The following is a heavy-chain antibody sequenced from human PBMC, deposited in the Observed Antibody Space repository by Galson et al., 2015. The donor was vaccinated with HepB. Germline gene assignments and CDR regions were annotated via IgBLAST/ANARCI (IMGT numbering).Heavy chain of an antibody. J-gene: IGHJ6*02. CDR1: GFTFDDYT. Sequence: SLRLSCAASGFTFDDYTMHWVRQAPGKGLEWVSLISWDGGSTYYADSVKGRFTISRDNSKNSLYLQMNSLRTEDTALYYCAKDILVGPAAPYYYYGMDVWGQGTTVTVSS. D-gene: IGHD2-2*01. CDR3: AKDILVGPAAPYYYYGMDV. V-gene: IGHV3-43*01. CDR2: ISWDGGST.